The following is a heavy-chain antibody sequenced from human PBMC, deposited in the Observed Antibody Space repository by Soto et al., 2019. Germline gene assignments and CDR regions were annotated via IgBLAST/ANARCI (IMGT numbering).Heavy chain of an antibody. CDR3: ARDPDYGDYGTSPADDY. D-gene: IGHD4-17*01. Sequence: ASVKVSCKASGYTFTSYAMQWVRQAPGQRLEWMGWINAGNGNTKYSQKFQGRVTITRDTSASTAYMELSSLRSEDTAVYYCARDPDYGDYGTSPADDYWGQGTLVTVS. CDR1: GYTFTSYA. J-gene: IGHJ4*02. CDR2: INAGNGNT. V-gene: IGHV1-3*01.